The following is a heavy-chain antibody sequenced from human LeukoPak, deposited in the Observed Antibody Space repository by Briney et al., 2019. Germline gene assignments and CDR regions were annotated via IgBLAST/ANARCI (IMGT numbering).Heavy chain of an antibody. CDR1: GDTFTSYD. D-gene: IGHD1-26*01. V-gene: IGHV1-2*02. J-gene: IGHJ4*02. Sequence: ASVKVSCKASGDTFTSYDINWVRQAPGQGLERMGWINPNSGGTNYAQKFQGRVTMTRDTSISTAYMELSRLRSDDTAVYYCARDKAGSPGDYWGQGTLVTVSS. CDR2: INPNSGGT. CDR3: ARDKAGSPGDY.